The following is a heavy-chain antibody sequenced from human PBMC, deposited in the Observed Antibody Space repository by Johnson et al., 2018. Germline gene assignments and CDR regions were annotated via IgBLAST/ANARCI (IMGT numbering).Heavy chain of an antibody. D-gene: IGHD4-11*01. J-gene: IGHJ6*02. CDR3: AKDRTVTTYYYYGMDV. V-gene: IGHV3-30-3*02. Sequence: VQLVESGGGVVQPGRSLRLSCAASGFTFSRYAMHWVRQAPGKGLEWAATITDDGSNTYYADPVKGRFTISRDNSKNTLYLQMNSLRAEDTAVYYCAKDRTVTTYYYYGMDVWGQGTTVTVSS. CDR1: GFTFSRYA. CDR2: ITDDGSNT.